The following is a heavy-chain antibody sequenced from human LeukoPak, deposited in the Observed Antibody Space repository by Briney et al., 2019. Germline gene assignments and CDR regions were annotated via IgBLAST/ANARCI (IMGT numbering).Heavy chain of an antibody. Sequence: GALRLSCAASGFTFSDYILDWVRQAPGKGLEWVGRIRRGANSYTTEYAASVKGRFTISRDDSKNSLYLRMNSLKTEDTAVYHCSRDGGEGGNSAFDIWGQGTMVTVSS. CDR3: SRDGGEGGNSAFDI. CDR1: GFTFSDYI. J-gene: IGHJ3*02. CDR2: IRRGANSYTT. V-gene: IGHV3-72*01. D-gene: IGHD3-16*01.